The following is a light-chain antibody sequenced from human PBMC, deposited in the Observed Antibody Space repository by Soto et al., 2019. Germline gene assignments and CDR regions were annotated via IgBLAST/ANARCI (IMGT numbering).Light chain of an antibody. CDR2: AAS. V-gene: IGKV1-6*01. J-gene: IGKJ1*01. Sequence: AIQGTQSPSSLSASVVDRVTITFRASQGIRNELSWFQQRPGNAPTLLISAASRLQSGVPSRFSGRGSGTDFTLTISSLQPEDFATYYCLQDYDYPRTFGQGTKVDIK. CDR1: QGIRNE. CDR3: LQDYDYPRT.